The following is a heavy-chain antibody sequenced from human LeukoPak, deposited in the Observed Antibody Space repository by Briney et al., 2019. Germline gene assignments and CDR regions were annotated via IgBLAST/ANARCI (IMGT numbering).Heavy chain of an antibody. Sequence: GGSLRLSCAASVFTLSSYWMQWVRQALCKGLEWVAVIWYDGSNKYYADSVKGRFTISRDNSKNTLYLQMNSLRAEDTAVYYCARDGVGAPPYYYYYGMDVWGQGTTVTVSS. CDR2: IWYDGSNK. V-gene: IGHV3-33*01. CDR3: ARDGVGAPPYYYYYGMDV. J-gene: IGHJ6*02. CDR1: VFTLSSYW. D-gene: IGHD1-26*01.